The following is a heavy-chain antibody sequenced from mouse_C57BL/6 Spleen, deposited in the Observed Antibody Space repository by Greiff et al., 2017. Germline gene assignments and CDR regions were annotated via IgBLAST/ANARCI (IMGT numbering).Heavy chain of an antibody. V-gene: IGHV5-4*01. D-gene: IGHD1-1*01. CDR3: ARDPGYYGSSYGYFDV. CDR1: GFTFSSYA. CDR2: ISDGGSYT. Sequence: VQRVESGGGLVKPGGSLKLSCAASGFTFSSYAMSWVRQTPEKRLEWVATISDGGSYTYYPDNVKGRFTISRDNAKNNLYLQMSHLKSEDTAMYYCARDPGYYGSSYGYFDVWGTGTTVTVSS. J-gene: IGHJ1*03.